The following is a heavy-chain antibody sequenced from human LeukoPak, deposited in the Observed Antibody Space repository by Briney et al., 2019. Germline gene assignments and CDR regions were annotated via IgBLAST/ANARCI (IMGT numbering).Heavy chain of an antibody. D-gene: IGHD6-19*01. CDR1: GFSFSSYT. CDR2: VGSGGTT. Sequence: GGSLRLSCAASGFSFSSYTMNWVRQAPGKGLEWVSGVGSGGTTYYADSMKGRFTVSRDNSEGTLYLQMNSLRAEDTAVYYCRTGYTSGWRLDYWGQGTLVTVSS. CDR3: RTGYTSGWRLDY. J-gene: IGHJ4*02. V-gene: IGHV3-23*01.